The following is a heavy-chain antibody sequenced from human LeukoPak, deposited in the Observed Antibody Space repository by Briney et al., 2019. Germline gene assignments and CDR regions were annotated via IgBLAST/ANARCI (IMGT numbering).Heavy chain of an antibody. D-gene: IGHD3-16*01. CDR3: ARVGRGDHTWGAYYCDH. V-gene: IGHV4-59*01. CDR1: GDSISNYH. Sequence: SETLSLTRTVSGDSISNYHWSWIRQPPPRGVEWIGYVSYGGTTSYNSSLKSRVTISVDTSKSQFSLQLSSVTAADTAVYYCARVGRGDHTWGAYYCDHWGQGTLVTVSS. CDR2: VSYGGTT. J-gene: IGHJ4*02.